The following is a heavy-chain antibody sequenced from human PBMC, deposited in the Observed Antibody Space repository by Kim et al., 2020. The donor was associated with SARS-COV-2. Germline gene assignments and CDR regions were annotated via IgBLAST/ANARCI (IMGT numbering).Heavy chain of an antibody. CDR3: ARVGLRYDISGYYYYYYYRMDV. V-gene: IGHV3-48*03. Sequence: GGSLRLSCAASGFTFSSYEMNWVRQAPGKGLEWVSYIISSGSTIYYADSVKGRFTISRDNAKNSLYLQMNSLRAEDTAVYYCARVGLRYDISGYYYYYYYRMDVWGQGTLVTVSS. J-gene: IGHJ6*02. CDR2: IISSGSTI. D-gene: IGHD3-22*01. CDR1: GFTFSSYE.